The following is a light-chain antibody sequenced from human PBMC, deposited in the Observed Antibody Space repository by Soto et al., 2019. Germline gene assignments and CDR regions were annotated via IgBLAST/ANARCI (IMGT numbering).Light chain of an antibody. CDR3: QQSYSTPRT. Sequence: DIQMTQSPSSLSASVGDRATITCRASQTISSYLNWYQQKSGEAPNLLIYAASSLQSGVPSRFSGSGSGTDFTLTISSLQPEDFATYYCQQSYSTPRTFGQGTKVDIK. V-gene: IGKV1-39*01. CDR2: AAS. J-gene: IGKJ1*01. CDR1: QTISSY.